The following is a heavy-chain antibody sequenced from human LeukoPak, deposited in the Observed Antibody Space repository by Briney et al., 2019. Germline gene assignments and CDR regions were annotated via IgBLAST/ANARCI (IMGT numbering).Heavy chain of an antibody. D-gene: IGHD6-13*01. CDR1: GYSFTSYW. CDR3: ARGGYSSTWYLYAFDI. Sequence: GESLKISCKGSGYSFTSYWIGWVRQMPGKGLEWMGIIYPGDSDTRYSPSFQGQVTISANKSISTAYLQWSSLKASDTAMYYCARGGYSSTWYLYAFDIWGQGTMVTVSS. J-gene: IGHJ3*02. V-gene: IGHV5-51*01. CDR2: IYPGDSDT.